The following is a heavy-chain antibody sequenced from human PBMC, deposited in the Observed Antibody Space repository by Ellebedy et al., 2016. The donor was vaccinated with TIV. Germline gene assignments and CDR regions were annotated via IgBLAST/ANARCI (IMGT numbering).Heavy chain of an antibody. Sequence: SETLSLTCTVFGDSLSSSSYSWGWIRQPPGEGLEWIGGITYSGRTHYNPSLKSRVTLSVDMSKNQFSLKVPSVTAADTAVYYCARGCSDRCYGGGYSWFDPWGPGMVVTVSS. D-gene: IGHD2-2*01. J-gene: IGHJ5*02. CDR3: ARGCSDRCYGGGYSWFDP. CDR2: ITYSGRT. V-gene: IGHV4-39*07. CDR1: GDSLSSSSYS.